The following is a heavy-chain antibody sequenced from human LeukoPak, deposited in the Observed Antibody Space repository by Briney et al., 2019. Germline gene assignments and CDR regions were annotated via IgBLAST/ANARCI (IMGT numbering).Heavy chain of an antibody. D-gene: IGHD3-22*01. CDR3: AREVPTRIVVDYDAFDI. Sequence: SETLSLTCTVSGGSISSSSYYWGWIRQPPGKGLEWIGSIYYSGSTYYNPSLKSRVTISVDTSKNQFALMLSSVTAPDTAVYYCAREVPTRIVVDYDAFDIWGQGTMVTVSS. V-gene: IGHV4-39*06. CDR1: GGSISSSSYY. CDR2: IYYSGST. J-gene: IGHJ3*02.